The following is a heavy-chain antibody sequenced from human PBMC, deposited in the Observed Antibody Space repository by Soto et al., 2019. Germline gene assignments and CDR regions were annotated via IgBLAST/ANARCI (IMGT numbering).Heavy chain of an antibody. D-gene: IGHD3-9*01. CDR2: ISAYNGNT. Sequence: GASVKVSWKASGYTFTSYGISWGRPAPGQRLEWMGWISAYNGNTNYAQKLQGRVTMTTDTSTSTAYMELRSLRSDDTAVYYCARFDILTGYYRSLYYFDYWGQGTLVSVSS. CDR1: GYTFTSYG. CDR3: ARFDILTGYYRSLYYFDY. J-gene: IGHJ4*02. V-gene: IGHV1-18*01.